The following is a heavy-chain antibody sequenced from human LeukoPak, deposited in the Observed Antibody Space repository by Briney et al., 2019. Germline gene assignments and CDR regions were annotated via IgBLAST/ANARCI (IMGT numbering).Heavy chain of an antibody. CDR2: IKPDGSEK. CDR1: GLTFSGYW. CDR3: ARGSGDY. J-gene: IGHJ4*02. Sequence: GGSLRLSCAASGLTFSGYWMNWVRQAPGKGLEWVANIKPDGSEKYYVDSVKGRFTISRDNAKNSLYLQMTSLRAEDTAVYYCARGSGDYLGQGTLVTVSS. V-gene: IGHV3-7*04.